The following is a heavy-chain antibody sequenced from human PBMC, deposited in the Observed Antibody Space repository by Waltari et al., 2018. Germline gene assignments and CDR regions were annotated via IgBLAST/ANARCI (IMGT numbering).Heavy chain of an antibody. CDR1: GYSISSGYY. CDR2: IYHSGST. J-gene: IGHJ4*02. D-gene: IGHD6-19*01. CDR3: ARRRLSSGWY. V-gene: IGHV4-38-2*01. Sequence: QVQLQESGPGLVKPSETLSLTCAVSGYSISSGYYWGWIRQPPGKGLEWIGSIYHSGSTYYSPSLKSRVTISVDTSKNQFSLKLSSVTAADTAVYYCARRRLSSGWYWGQGTLVTVSS.